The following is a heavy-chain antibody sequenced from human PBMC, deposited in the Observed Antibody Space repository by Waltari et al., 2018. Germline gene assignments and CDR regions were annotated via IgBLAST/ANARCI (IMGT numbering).Heavy chain of an antibody. Sequence: EEQLVESGGGLAQPGESLRLSCAASGFTFSRYWMDWVRQAAGKGLVWVSRSNRVGGSTTNADAVKGRFTIFRDNAKNTLYVQMNRLGAEDTAVYYCARVATKTYSSPVPGRPYYYGMDVWGQGTTVTVSS. D-gene: IGHD6-19*01. J-gene: IGHJ6*02. CDR1: GFTFSRYW. CDR2: SNRVGGST. CDR3: ARVATKTYSSPVPGRPYYYGMDV. V-gene: IGHV3-74*01.